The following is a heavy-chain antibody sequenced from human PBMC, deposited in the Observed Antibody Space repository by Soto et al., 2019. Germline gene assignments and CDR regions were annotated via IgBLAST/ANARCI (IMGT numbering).Heavy chain of an antibody. V-gene: IGHV3-9*01. CDR1: GFMFEDFA. Sequence: PGGSLRLSCTVSGFMFEDFAMHWVRQAPGQGLEWVSGINWNGVNKGYAESVLGRFTISRDNAKESLYLDMNYLRPEDTALYFCAKDVDRLGELWGYFQSWGQGTMVTVSS. D-gene: IGHD3-16*01. CDR3: AKDVDRLGELWGYFQS. J-gene: IGHJ1*01. CDR2: INWNGVNK.